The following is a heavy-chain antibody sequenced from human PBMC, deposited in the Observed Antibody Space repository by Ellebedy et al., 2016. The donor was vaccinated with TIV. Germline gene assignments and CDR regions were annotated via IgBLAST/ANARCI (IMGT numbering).Heavy chain of an antibody. V-gene: IGHV3-30*04. D-gene: IGHD3-16*01. J-gene: IGHJ5*01. Sequence: GESLKISCAASGFNFGNHAMHWVRQAPDKGLEWVAIVSYDGRDKYYADSVKGQFTIARDNSQNPLVLQMTSLRSDDTALYYCARGPSRLGFGWSDSWGQGIPVIVSA. CDR2: VSYDGRDK. CDR1: GFNFGNHA. CDR3: ARGPSRLGFGWSDS.